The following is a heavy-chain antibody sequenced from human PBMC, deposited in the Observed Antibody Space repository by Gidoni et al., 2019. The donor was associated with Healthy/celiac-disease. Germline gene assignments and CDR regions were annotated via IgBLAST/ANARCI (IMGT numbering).Heavy chain of an antibody. J-gene: IGHJ4*02. V-gene: IGHV4-30-4*01. CDR1: GGSIRSGAYY. CDR2: IYYSGST. CDR3: ARDQVGYCSSTSCRGFDY. Sequence: QVQLQESGPGLVKPSQTLSLTCTVSGGSIRSGAYYWSWIRQPPGKGLECIGYIYYSGSTYYNPSLQIRVTLSVDPSKNHFTLKLSSVTAADTAVYYCARDQVGYCSSTSCRGFDYWGQGTLVTVSS. D-gene: IGHD2-2*01.